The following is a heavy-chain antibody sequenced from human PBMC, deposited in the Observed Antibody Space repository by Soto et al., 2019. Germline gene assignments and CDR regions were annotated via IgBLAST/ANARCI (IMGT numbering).Heavy chain of an antibody. CDR1: GFTFRDFA. V-gene: IGHV3-23*01. J-gene: IGHJ5*02. CDR2: ITGSGVGM. D-gene: IGHD6-19*01. Sequence: EVQLLESGGVLVQPGESLRLSCAATGFTFRDFAMTWVRQAPGKGLEWVSTITGSGVGMHYADSVKGRFTISRDNSKNTSYLQMNSLRAEDTAVYHCAKTNPSKHHTNGWYDWFDPWGQGTLVTVSS. CDR3: AKTNPSKHHTNGWYDWFDP.